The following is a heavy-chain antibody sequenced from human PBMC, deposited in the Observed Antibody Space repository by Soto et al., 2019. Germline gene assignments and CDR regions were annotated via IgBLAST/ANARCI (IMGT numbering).Heavy chain of an antibody. Sequence: SDTLSLTCAVYGGSFSDDASSSDWYWNWIRQSPGKGLEWIGEIDRSGRTKYNPSLKSRVSISVDTSKNQFSLKLSSVTAADTGVHYCATWGRGVLIQNWVDPWGKGTLVTVS. CDR2: IDRSGRT. D-gene: IGHD3-10*01. J-gene: IGHJ5*02. V-gene: IGHV4-34*01. CDR1: GGSFSDDASSSDWY. CDR3: ATWGRGVLIQNWVDP.